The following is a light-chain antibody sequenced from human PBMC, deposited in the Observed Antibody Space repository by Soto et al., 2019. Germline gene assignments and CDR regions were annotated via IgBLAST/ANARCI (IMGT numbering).Light chain of an antibody. Sequence: DIQMTQSPSTLSASVGDRVTITCRASQSISSWLAWYQQKPGKAPKLLIYDAYSLESGVPSRFSGSGSGTEVTLTISSRQPDDFGTYYCQQYNSYWTVGQGTKVEIK. J-gene: IGKJ1*01. V-gene: IGKV1-5*01. CDR1: QSISSW. CDR2: DAY. CDR3: QQYNSYWT.